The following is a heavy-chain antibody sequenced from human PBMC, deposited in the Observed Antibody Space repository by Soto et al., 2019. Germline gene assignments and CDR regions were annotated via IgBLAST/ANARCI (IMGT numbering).Heavy chain of an antibody. D-gene: IGHD3-10*01. V-gene: IGHV4-39*01. J-gene: IGHJ3*02. CDR1: GGSISSSSYY. CDR2: VYYSGTT. Sequence: QLQLQESGPGLVKSSETLSLTCTVSGGSISSSSYYWNWIRQPPGKGLEWIGSVYYSGTTYYNPSLKGRFNISGDTYNRFSLKVGSVTPADTAFYFCARRSMVGPFAEKAFYILGQGTMVTVSS. CDR3: ARRSMVGPFAEKAFYI.